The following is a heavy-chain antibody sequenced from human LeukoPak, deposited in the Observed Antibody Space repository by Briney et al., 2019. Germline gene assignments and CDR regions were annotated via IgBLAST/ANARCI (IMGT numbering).Heavy chain of an antibody. CDR1: GGSFSSHY. J-gene: IGHJ4*02. V-gene: IGHV4-59*11. CDR2: INHSGRT. Sequence: SETLSLTCTVSGGSFSSHYWSWIRQPPGKGLEWIGYINHSGRTNYNTSLKSRVIISVDTSKNQFSLKVNSVTAEDTAVYYCARDQLGMIFYFDCWGQGTLVTVSS. D-gene: IGHD7-27*01. CDR3: ARDQLGMIFYFDC.